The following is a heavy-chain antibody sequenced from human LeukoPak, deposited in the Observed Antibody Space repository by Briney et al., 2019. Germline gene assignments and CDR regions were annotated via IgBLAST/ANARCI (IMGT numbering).Heavy chain of an antibody. D-gene: IGHD6-19*01. J-gene: IGHJ4*02. CDR2: IYSSGST. V-gene: IGHV4-59*01. CDR3: ARLYYSSGWYRYFDY. Sequence: SETLSLTCTVSGGSISSYYWSWIRQPPGKGLEWIGYIYSSGSTNYNPSLRSRVTISVDTSKNQFSLRLSSVTAADTAVYYCARLYYSSGWYRYFDYWGRGTLVTVSS. CDR1: GGSISSYY.